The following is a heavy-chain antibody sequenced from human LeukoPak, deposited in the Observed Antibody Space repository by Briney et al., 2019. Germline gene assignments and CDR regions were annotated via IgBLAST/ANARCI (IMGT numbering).Heavy chain of an antibody. J-gene: IGHJ4*02. D-gene: IGHD6-19*01. CDR2: ISYDGSDK. Sequence: PGGSLRLSCAASGFTFSSYAMHWVRQAPGKGLEWVAVISYDGSDKYYADSVKGRFTISRDNSKNTLYLQMNSLRAEDTAVYYCARGPAVSSSGWYFHYWGQGTLVTVSS. CDR3: ARGPAVSSSGWYFHY. V-gene: IGHV3-30-3*01. CDR1: GFTFSSYA.